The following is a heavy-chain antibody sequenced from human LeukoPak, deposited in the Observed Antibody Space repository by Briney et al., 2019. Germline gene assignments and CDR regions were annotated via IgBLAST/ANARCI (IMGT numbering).Heavy chain of an antibody. J-gene: IGHJ4*02. CDR3: ARLQYTGSYYPDY. CDR1: GGSISSSY. CDR2: IYGSGST. Sequence: SETLSLTCTVSGGSISSSYWSWIGQPPGKGLEWIGYIYGSGSTNYNPSLKSRVTISVDTSKNLFSLKLSSVTAADTAVYYCARLQYTGSYYPDYWGQGILVTVSS. D-gene: IGHD1-26*01. V-gene: IGHV4-59*08.